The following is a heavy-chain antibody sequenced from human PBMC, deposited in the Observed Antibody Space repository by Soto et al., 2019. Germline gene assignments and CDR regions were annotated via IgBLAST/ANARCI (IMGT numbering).Heavy chain of an antibody. Sequence: QVQLVQSGAEVKKPGASVKVSCKASGYTFTSYAMHWVRQAPGQRLEWMGWINAGDGNTKYSQKFQGRVTITRDTSASTDYMELSSLRSEDTAVYYCAREPPTYSSSTEGNYYYYYGMDVWGQGTTVTVSS. J-gene: IGHJ6*02. D-gene: IGHD6-6*01. CDR2: INAGDGNT. V-gene: IGHV1-3*01. CDR3: AREPPTYSSSTEGNYYYYYGMDV. CDR1: GYTFTSYA.